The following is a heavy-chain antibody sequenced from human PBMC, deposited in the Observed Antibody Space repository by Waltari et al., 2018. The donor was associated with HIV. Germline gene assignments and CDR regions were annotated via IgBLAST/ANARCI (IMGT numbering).Heavy chain of an antibody. J-gene: IGHJ4*02. CDR1: GGSISRGLYY. Sequence: QLQLQESGPGLVKPSETLSLTCTVSGGSISRGLYYWGWSRLPPGKGLEWIGSIFYTGSTYDNPSLRGRATMSVETSKNRFSLQLGSVTAADTAVYYCARQRQSRRDPFDYWGQGTLVTVSS. CDR2: IFYTGST. V-gene: IGHV4-39*01. CDR3: ARQRQSRRDPFDY.